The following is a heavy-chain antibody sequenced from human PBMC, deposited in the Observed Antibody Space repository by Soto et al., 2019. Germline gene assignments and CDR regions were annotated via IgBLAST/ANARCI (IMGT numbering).Heavy chain of an antibody. CDR1: GYSFTNYG. J-gene: IGHJ6*03. D-gene: IGHD6-19*01. Sequence: QDQLVQSGAGGKKPGASVPVSCKASGYSFTNYGVPWVRQAPGQGLEGMGWISAFNGNTHYAQNLQGRVTMTTDASTSTAYMELRSLRSDDTAVYYCARDRGVAPPVAGNTHYYYYMDVWGKGTTVTVSS. CDR2: ISAFNGNT. CDR3: ARDRGVAPPVAGNTHYYYYMDV. V-gene: IGHV1-18*01.